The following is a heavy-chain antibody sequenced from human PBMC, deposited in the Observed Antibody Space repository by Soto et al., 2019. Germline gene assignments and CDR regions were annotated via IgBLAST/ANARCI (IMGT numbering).Heavy chain of an antibody. CDR2: IWYDGSNK. V-gene: IGHV3-33*01. CDR1: GFTFSSYG. Sequence: PGGSLRLSCAASGFTFSSYGMHWVRQAPGKGLEWVAVIWYDGSNKYYADSVKGRFTISRDNSKNTLYLQMNSLRAEDTAVYYCARDLGYNWNLYYFDYWGQGTLVTVSS. J-gene: IGHJ4*02. CDR3: ARDLGYNWNLYYFDY. D-gene: IGHD1-20*01.